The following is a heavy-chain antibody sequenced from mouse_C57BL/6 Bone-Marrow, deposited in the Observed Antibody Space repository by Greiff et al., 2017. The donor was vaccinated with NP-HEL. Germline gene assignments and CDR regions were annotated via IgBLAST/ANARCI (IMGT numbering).Heavy chain of an antibody. Sequence: VQLQQSGAELVRPGASVKLSCTASGFNIKDDYMHWVKQRPEQGLEWIGWIDPENGDTEYASKFQGKATITADTSSNTAYLQLSSLTSEDTAVYYCTTLGDFDYWGQGTTLTDSS. CDR2: IDPENGDT. D-gene: IGHD4-1*01. CDR1: GFNIKDDY. CDR3: TTLGDFDY. J-gene: IGHJ2*01. V-gene: IGHV14-4*01.